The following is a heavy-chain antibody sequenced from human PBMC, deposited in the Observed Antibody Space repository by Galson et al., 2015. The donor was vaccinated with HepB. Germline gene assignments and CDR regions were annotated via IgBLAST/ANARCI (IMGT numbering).Heavy chain of an antibody. CDR3: ARDDDGLGGV. J-gene: IGHJ6*02. CDR2: IKDDDTST. Sequence: SLRLSCAASGFTFRTSWMHWVRQAPGKGLEWVSRIKDDDTSTTYADAVEGRFTISRDNAKNMVYLQMNSLRAEDTAVYYCARDDDGLGGVWGQGTTVTVSS. CDR1: GFTFRTSW. V-gene: IGHV3-74*03. D-gene: IGHD3-16*01.